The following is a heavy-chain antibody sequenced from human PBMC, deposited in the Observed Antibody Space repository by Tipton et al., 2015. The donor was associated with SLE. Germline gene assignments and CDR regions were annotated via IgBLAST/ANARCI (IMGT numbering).Heavy chain of an antibody. CDR2: IYYSGST. CDR3: ARDGDFDAFDI. CDR1: GGSISSSSYY. V-gene: IGHV4-39*02. J-gene: IGHJ3*02. Sequence: TLSLTCTVSGGSISSSSYYWGWIRQPPGKGLEWIGSIYYSGSTYYNPSLKSRVTISVDTSKNHFSLKLSSVTAADTAVYYCARDGDFDAFDIWGQGAMVTVSS.